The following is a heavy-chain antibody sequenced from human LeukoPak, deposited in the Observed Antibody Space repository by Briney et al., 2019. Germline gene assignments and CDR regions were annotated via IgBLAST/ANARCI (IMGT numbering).Heavy chain of an antibody. CDR3: ARRGRNSSGWQDYL. Sequence: ASETLSLTCTVSGGSISSYYWSWIRQPPGKGLEWIANIYHTGSTNYNPSLSSRVTISIDTPKNQFSLKLTSVTAADTAVYYCARRGRNSSGWQDYLWGQGTLVTVSS. V-gene: IGHV4-59*01. CDR1: GGSISSYY. J-gene: IGHJ4*02. D-gene: IGHD6-25*01. CDR2: IYHTGST.